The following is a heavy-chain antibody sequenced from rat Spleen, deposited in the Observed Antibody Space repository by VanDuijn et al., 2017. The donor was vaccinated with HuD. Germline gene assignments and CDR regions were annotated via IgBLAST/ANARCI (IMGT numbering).Heavy chain of an antibody. CDR1: GFTFSDFY. J-gene: IGHJ2*01. CDR2: ISYDGTAT. CDR3: ARLWDS. V-gene: IGHV5-7*01. Sequence: EVQLVESGGGVVQPGRSLKLSCVTSGFTFSDFYMAWVRQAPTKGLEWVASISYDGTATYYRDSVKGRFTLSRDNAKSTLLLQMDSLRSEDTATYYCARLWDSWGQGVMVTVSS.